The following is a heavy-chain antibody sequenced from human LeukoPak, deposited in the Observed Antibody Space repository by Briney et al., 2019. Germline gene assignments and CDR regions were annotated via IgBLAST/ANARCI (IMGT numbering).Heavy chain of an antibody. Sequence: GGSLRLSCVVSRFTFSNYWMSWVRQAPGKGLEWVANIKQDGSEKYYVDSVKGRFTISRDNAKNSLYLQMNSLRAEDTAVYYCATDPTTRRYYYYYMDVWGKGTTVTVSS. D-gene: IGHD1-14*01. J-gene: IGHJ6*03. CDR1: RFTFSNYW. CDR3: ATDPTTRRYYYYYMDV. CDR2: IKQDGSEK. V-gene: IGHV3-7*03.